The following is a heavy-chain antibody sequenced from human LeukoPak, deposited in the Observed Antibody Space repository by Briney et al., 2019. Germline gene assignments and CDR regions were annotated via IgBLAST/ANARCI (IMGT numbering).Heavy chain of an antibody. CDR3: ARGARGYSYGYASY. J-gene: IGHJ4*02. Sequence: GGSLRLSCAASGFTFSSYAMSWVRQAPGKGLVWVSRINSDGSSTSYADSVKGRFTISRDNAKNTLYLQMNSLRAEDTAVYYCARGARGYSYGYASYWGQGTLVTVSS. CDR1: GFTFSSYA. V-gene: IGHV3-74*01. CDR2: INSDGSST. D-gene: IGHD5-18*01.